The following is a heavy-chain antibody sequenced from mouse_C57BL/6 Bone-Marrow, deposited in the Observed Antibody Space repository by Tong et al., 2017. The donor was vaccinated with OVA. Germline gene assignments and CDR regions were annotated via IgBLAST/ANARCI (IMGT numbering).Heavy chain of an antibody. CDR3: AKQPDY. J-gene: IGHJ2*01. V-gene: IGHV2-9*01. CDR2: IWGGGST. CDR1: GFSLTSYG. Sequence: VQLQQSGPGLVAPSQSLSITCTVSGFSLTSYGVDWVRQPPGKGLEWLGVIWGGGSTDYNAAFISRLSISKDNSKSQVCFKINSLQADDTAIYYCAKQPDYWVQGTTLTVSS.